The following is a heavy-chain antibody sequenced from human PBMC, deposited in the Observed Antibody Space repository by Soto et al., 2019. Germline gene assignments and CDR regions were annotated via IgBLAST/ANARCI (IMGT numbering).Heavy chain of an antibody. Sequence: ASVKVSCKVSGYTLTELSMHWVRQAPGKGLEWMGGFDPEDGETIYAQKFQGRVTMTEDTSTDTAYMELSSLRSEDTAVYYCAXAAGYGSGSYYHYGMDVWGQGTTVTVSS. D-gene: IGHD3-10*01. J-gene: IGHJ6*02. CDR1: GYTLTELS. CDR3: AXAAGYGSGSYYHYGMDV. V-gene: IGHV1-24*01. CDR2: FDPEDGET.